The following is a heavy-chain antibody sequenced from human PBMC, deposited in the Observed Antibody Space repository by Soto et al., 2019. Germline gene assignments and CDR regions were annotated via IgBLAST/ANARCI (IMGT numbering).Heavy chain of an antibody. V-gene: IGHV1-69*13. Sequence: SVKVSCKASGGTFSSYAISWVRQAPGQGLEWMGGIIPIFGTANYAQKFQGRVTITVDESTSTAYMELSSLRSEDTAVYYCARDIAVPAAIDWFDPWGQGPLVTVSS. D-gene: IGHD2-2*01. CDR2: IIPIFGTA. CDR3: ARDIAVPAAIDWFDP. CDR1: GGTFSSYA. J-gene: IGHJ5*02.